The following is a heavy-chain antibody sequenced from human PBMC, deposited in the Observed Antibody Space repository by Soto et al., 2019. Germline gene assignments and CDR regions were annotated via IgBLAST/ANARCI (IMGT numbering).Heavy chain of an antibody. J-gene: IGHJ4*02. CDR2: IYPSGST. V-gene: IGHV4-4*07. CDR1: GGSISSYY. Sequence: SETLSLTCTVSGGSISSYYWSWIRQPAGKGLEWIGLIYPSGSTNYNPSLKSRVTISVDKSKNQFSLNLSSVTAAATAVYYCARVGRGHFDYWGQGTPVTVSS. D-gene: IGHD5-12*01. CDR3: ARVGRGHFDY.